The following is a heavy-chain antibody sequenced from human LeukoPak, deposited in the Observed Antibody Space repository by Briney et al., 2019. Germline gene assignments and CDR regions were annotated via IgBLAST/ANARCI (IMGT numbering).Heavy chain of an antibody. J-gene: IGHJ4*02. CDR3: ARCISTSCSSY. CDR1: GGSFSGYY. CDR2: INHSGST. Sequence: PETLSLTCSVYGGSFSGYYWSWIRQPPGKGLEWIGEINHSGSTNYNPSLKSLVTISVDTSKNQFSLKLSSVTAADTAVYYCARCISTSCSSYWGQGTLVTVSS. V-gene: IGHV4-34*01. D-gene: IGHD2-2*01.